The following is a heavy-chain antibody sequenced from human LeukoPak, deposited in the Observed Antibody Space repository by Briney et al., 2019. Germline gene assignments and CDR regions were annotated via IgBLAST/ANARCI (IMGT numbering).Heavy chain of an antibody. CDR2: IRSKANSYAT. V-gene: IGHV3-73*01. J-gene: IGHJ2*01. Sequence: GGSLRLSCAASGFTFSGSAMHWVRQASGKGLEWVGRIRSKANSYATAYAASVKGRFTISRDDSKNTAYLQMNSLKTEDTAVYYCTRQARSYFYGDDWCFDLWGRGTLVTVSS. CDR1: GFTFSGSA. D-gene: IGHD4-17*01. CDR3: TRQARSYFYGDDWCFDL.